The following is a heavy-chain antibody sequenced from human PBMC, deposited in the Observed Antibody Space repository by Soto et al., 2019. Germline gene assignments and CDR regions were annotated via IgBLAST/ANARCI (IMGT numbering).Heavy chain of an antibody. V-gene: IGHV1-2*04. Sequence: ASVKVSCKASGYTFTGYYMHWVRQAPGQGLEWMGWINPNSGGTNYAQKFQGWVTISADKSISTAYLQWSSLKASDTAMYYCARHERYCFSSTCAQYWFDPWGQGTLVTVSS. CDR2: INPNSGGT. CDR3: ARHERYCFSSTCAQYWFDP. D-gene: IGHD2-2*01. CDR1: GYTFTGYY. J-gene: IGHJ5*02.